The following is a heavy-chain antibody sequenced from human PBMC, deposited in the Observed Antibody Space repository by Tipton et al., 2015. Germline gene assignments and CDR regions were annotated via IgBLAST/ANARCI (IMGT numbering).Heavy chain of an antibody. Sequence: TLSLTCTVSGGSIRSGDYYWSWIRQHPGKGLEWIGYIHYSGSTYYNPSLKSRVTISADTSRNQFSLKLSSVTAADTAVYYCARGGPEYSSSFYFDYWGQGTLVTVSS. CDR1: GGSIRSGDYY. CDR3: ARGGPEYSSSFYFDY. J-gene: IGHJ4*02. CDR2: IHYSGST. D-gene: IGHD6-6*01. V-gene: IGHV4-31*03.